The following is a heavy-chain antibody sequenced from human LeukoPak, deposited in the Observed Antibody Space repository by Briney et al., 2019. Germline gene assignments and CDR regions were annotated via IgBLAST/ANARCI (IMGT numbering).Heavy chain of an antibody. CDR3: ARHGTDYYGSALNWFDP. D-gene: IGHD3-10*01. CDR1: GGSISSYY. Sequence: SETLSLACTVSGGSISSYYWSWIRQPPGKGLEWIGYIYYSGSTNYNPSLKSRVTISVDTSKNQFSLKLSSVTAADTAVYYCARHGTDYYGSALNWFDPWGQGTLVTVSS. J-gene: IGHJ5*02. CDR2: IYYSGST. V-gene: IGHV4-59*08.